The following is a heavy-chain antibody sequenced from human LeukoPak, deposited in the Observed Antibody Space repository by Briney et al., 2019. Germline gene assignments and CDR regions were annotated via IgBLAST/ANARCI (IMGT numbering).Heavy chain of an antibody. V-gene: IGHV4-30-2*01. CDR3: ARDRIITIFGVVQEVMDAFDI. J-gene: IGHJ3*02. CDR2: IYHSGST. Sequence: PSETLSLTCTVSGGSISSGGYYWSWIRQPPGKGLEWIGYIYHSGSTYYNPSLKSRVTISVDRSKNQFSLKLSSVTAADTAVYYCARDRIITIFGVVQEVMDAFDIWGQGTMVTVSS. CDR1: GGSISSGGYY. D-gene: IGHD3-3*01.